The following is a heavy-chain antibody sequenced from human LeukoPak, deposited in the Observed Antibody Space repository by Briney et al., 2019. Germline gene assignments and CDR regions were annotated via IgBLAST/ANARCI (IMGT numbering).Heavy chain of an antibody. CDR3: ARGGDYGGNSREVDY. J-gene: IGHJ4*02. Sequence: GGSLRLSCAASGFTFSSYSMNWVRQAPGKGLEWVSYIGSSSSTIYYADSVKGRFTISRDNAKNSLYLQMNSLRAEDTAVYYCARGGDYGGNSREVDYWGQGTLVTVSS. V-gene: IGHV3-48*01. D-gene: IGHD4-23*01. CDR1: GFTFSSYS. CDR2: IGSSSSTI.